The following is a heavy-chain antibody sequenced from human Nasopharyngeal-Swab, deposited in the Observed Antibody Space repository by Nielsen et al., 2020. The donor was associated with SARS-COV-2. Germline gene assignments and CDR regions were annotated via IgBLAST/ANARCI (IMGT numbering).Heavy chain of an antibody. V-gene: IGHV4-34*01. CDR2: INHRGGT. D-gene: IGHD2-2*01. CDR1: GGSFSDSP. Sequence: SQTLSLTRAVYGGSFSDSPWSWLRLLPGKGLEWIGEINHRGGTAYRSSLKSRVSISVDTSKNQFSLELRSVTVADTAVYFCARGPDQFHSFDSWDQGRLVTVSS. CDR3: ARGPDQFHSFDS. J-gene: IGHJ4*02.